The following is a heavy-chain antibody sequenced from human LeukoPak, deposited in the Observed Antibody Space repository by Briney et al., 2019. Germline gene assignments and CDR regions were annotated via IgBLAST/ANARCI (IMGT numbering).Heavy chain of an antibody. J-gene: IGHJ4*02. Sequence: GGSLRLSCAASGFTFSSYWMSWVRQAPGKGLEWVANIKQDGSEKYYVDSVKGRFTISRDNAKNSLYLQINSLRAEDTAVYYCARYPGIAAAGGFDYWGQGTLVTVSS. CDR3: ARYPGIAAAGGFDY. CDR1: GFTFSSYW. CDR2: IKQDGSEK. D-gene: IGHD6-13*01. V-gene: IGHV3-7*01.